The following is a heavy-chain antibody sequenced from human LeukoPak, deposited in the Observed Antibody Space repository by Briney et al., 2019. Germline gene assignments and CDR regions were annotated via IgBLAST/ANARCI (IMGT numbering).Heavy chain of an antibody. V-gene: IGHV3-53*01. Sequence: GGSLRLSCAASGFTVSTNYMSWVRQAPGKGLEWVSVIYSDGRTYYADSVKGRFAISRDNSKNTLYLQMNSLRAEDTAVYYCARDSGRFDVFDIWGQGTMVTVSS. CDR3: ARDSGRFDVFDI. J-gene: IGHJ3*02. D-gene: IGHD3-10*01. CDR1: GFTVSTNY. CDR2: IYSDGRT.